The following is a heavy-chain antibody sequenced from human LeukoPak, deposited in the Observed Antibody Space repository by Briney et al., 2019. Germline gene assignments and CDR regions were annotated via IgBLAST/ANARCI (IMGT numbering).Heavy chain of an antibody. Sequence: GESLKISCKGSGYSFTNYWVGWVRQMPGKGPEWMGIIYPGDSDTRYSPSFQGQVTISADKSISTAYLQWSSLKASDTAMYYCARHLRLWQNWFDPWGQGTLVTVSS. J-gene: IGHJ5*02. D-gene: IGHD5-18*01. CDR1: GYSFTNYW. CDR2: IYPGDSDT. V-gene: IGHV5-51*01. CDR3: ARHLRLWQNWFDP.